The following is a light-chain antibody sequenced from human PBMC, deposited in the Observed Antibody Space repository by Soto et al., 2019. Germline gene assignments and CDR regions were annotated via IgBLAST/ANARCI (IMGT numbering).Light chain of an antibody. J-gene: IGLJ1*01. CDR3: QSYDSSLSGYV. Sequence: SVLTQPPSVSGAPGQRVTISCTGSSSNIGAGYDVHWYQQVPGTAPKLLIYSNTNRPSGVPDRFSGSKSGTSASLAITGLQAEDEADYYCQSYDSSLSGYVFGTGTRSPS. V-gene: IGLV1-40*01. CDR2: SNT. CDR1: SSNIGAGYD.